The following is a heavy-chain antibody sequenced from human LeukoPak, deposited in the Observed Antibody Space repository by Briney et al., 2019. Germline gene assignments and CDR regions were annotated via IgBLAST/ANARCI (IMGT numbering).Heavy chain of an antibody. D-gene: IGHD3-3*01. Sequence: GGSLRLSCAASGFTFSSYGMHWVRQAPGKGLEWVAVISYDGSNKYYADSVKGRFTISRDNSKNPLYLQMNSLRAEDTAVYYCAKDRWDDFWYPGGMDVWGQGTTVTVSS. V-gene: IGHV3-30*18. CDR2: ISYDGSNK. CDR3: AKDRWDDFWYPGGMDV. CDR1: GFTFSSYG. J-gene: IGHJ6*02.